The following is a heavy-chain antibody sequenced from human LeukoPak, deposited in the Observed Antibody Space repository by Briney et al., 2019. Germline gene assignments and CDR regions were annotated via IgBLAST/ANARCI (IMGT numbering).Heavy chain of an antibody. CDR1: GFTFSSYW. CDR3: ARDVGKNPDY. J-gene: IGHJ4*02. Sequence: GGSLRLSCAASGFTFSSYWMHWVRQAPGKGLVWVSGISSDGTGTTYTDSVKGQFTISGDNTKNTLYLQLNSLRAEDTAVYYCARDVGKNPDYWGQGTLVTVSS. D-gene: IGHD1-1*01. CDR2: ISSDGTGT. V-gene: IGHV3-74*01.